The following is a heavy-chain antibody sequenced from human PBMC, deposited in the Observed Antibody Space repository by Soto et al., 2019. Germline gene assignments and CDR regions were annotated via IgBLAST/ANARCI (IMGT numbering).Heavy chain of an antibody. CDR1: GFIFNTYM. CDR3: AKDKATVVTLFDY. Sequence: GGSLRLSCAASGFIFNTYMMNLVRQAPGKGLEWVSSISSSSRYIYYADSVKGRFTISRDNAKNSLYLQMNSLRAEDTAVYYCAKDKATVVTLFDYWGQGTPVTVSS. CDR2: ISSSSRYI. D-gene: IGHD2-15*01. V-gene: IGHV3-21*01. J-gene: IGHJ4*02.